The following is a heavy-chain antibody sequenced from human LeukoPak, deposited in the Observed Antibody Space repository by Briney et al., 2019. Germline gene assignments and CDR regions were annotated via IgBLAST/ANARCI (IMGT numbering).Heavy chain of an antibody. D-gene: IGHD5-18*01. CDR2: IYHNGNT. CDR1: TYSISSGCY. CDR3: ARIEAVTRGYNHAYYFDY. Sequence: KPSETLSLTCTVSTYSISSGCYWGWIRQPPGKGLEWIGNIYHNGNTYYNPSLKSRVTISVDTSKKQFSLKLRTATAADTAVYYCARIEAVTRGYNHAYYFDYWGQGTLVTVSS. J-gene: IGHJ4*02. V-gene: IGHV4-38-2*02.